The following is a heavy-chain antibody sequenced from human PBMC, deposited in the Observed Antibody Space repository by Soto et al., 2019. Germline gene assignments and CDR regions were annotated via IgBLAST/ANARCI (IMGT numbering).Heavy chain of an antibody. CDR1: EFTFSNFG. J-gene: IGHJ3*02. D-gene: IGHD2-15*01. V-gene: IGHV3-33*01. CDR3: ARVDVVVAADAFDI. CDR2: IYYDGSNE. Sequence: QVQLVESGGGVVQPGRSLRLSCAASEFTFSNFGMHWVRQAPGKGLEWVAVIYYDGSNEYYADSVKGRFTISRDNSKNTLYLQMNSLRAEDTAVYYCARVDVVVAADAFDIWGQGIRVSVSS.